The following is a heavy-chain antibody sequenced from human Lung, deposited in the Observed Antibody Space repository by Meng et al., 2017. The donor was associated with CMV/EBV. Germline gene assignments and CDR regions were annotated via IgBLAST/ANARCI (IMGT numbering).Heavy chain of an antibody. V-gene: IGHV4-61*08. CDR2: IYYTGGT. CDR1: GGSVSTGGYY. D-gene: IGHD6-13*01. J-gene: IGHJ3*02. Sequence: ESLKISCPVSGGSVSTGGYYWSWLRQPPGKGLEWIGYIYYTGGTHYKSSLRSRLAISLDASKNQVSLKLNSVTAADTAVYYCARDLLGSSSWSYDAFDIWGQGXTVTVSS. CDR3: ARDLLGSSSWSYDAFDI.